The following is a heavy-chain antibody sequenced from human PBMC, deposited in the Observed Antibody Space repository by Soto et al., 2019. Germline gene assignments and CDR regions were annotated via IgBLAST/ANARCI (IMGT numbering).Heavy chain of an antibody. CDR2: IYWDDSK. CDR1: GFSPSTSGVG. D-gene: IGHD3-9*01. Sequence: ESGPTLVNPPQTLTLTCAFSGFSPSTSGVGVGWIRQPPGKALEWLAVIYWDDSKHYSPSLRSRLTITKDTSKNQVALTMTNMDPMDTGTYYCAHKGPEDWPLDYWGQGTLVTVSS. V-gene: IGHV2-5*02. CDR3: AHKGPEDWPLDY. J-gene: IGHJ4*02.